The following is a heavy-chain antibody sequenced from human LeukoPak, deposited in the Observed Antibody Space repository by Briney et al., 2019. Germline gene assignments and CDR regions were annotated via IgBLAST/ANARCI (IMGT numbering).Heavy chain of an antibody. CDR1: GFTVVTNY. Sequence: GGSLRLSCAASGFTVVTNYINWVRQPPGKGLEWVSFISDIGGTTYYADSVKGRFTISRDNSKNTLFLHMNSLRAEDTAVYSCAKGYYGSGSYGWFDYWGQGTLVTVSS. V-gene: IGHV3-23*01. J-gene: IGHJ4*02. D-gene: IGHD3-10*01. CDR3: AKGYYGSGSYGWFDY. CDR2: ISDIGGTT.